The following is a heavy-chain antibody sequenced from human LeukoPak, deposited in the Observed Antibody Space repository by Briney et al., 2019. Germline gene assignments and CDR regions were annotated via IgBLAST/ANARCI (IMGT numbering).Heavy chain of an antibody. D-gene: IGHD2-15*01. CDR3: ARDIVVVVATDYYFDN. CDR2: ISCTSSTI. Sequence: GGSLRLSCAASGFTFSTYGMHWVRQAPGKGLEWVSFISCTSSTIYYADSVKGRFTISRDNSKNSLYLQMNGLRAEDTAVYYCARDIVVVVATDYYFDNSGQGTLVTVSS. V-gene: IGHV3-48*01. CDR1: GFTFSTYG. J-gene: IGHJ4*02.